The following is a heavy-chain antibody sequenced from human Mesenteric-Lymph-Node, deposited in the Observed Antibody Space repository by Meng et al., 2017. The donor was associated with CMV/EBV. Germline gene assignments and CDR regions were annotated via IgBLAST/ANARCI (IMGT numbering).Heavy chain of an antibody. D-gene: IGHD1-26*01. CDR2: ISRSSNYI. CDR1: GFTFSTFG. V-gene: IGHV3-21*01. J-gene: IGHJ4*02. Sequence: GESLKISCAASGFTFSTFGMNWVRQAPGKGLEWVSFISRSSNYIYYADSVKGRFTISRDNAKNSLYLQMNSLRAEDTAVYYCARDRESRYSGSYYVYYWGQGTLVTVSS. CDR3: ARDRESRYSGSYYVYY.